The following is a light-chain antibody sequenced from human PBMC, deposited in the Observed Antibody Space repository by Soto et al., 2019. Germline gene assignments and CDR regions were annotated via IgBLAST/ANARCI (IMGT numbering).Light chain of an antibody. CDR1: QSISSW. V-gene: IGKV1-5*01. Sequence: DIQMTQYPNTLYGSXXDRVKITCMASQSISSWLAWYQQKPGKAPKLLIYDASSLESGVPSRFSGSGSGTEFTLTISCLQPDDFATHYGQHYTMVSPWTVGQGSKVDIK. CDR3: QHYTMVSPWT. CDR2: DAS. J-gene: IGKJ1*01.